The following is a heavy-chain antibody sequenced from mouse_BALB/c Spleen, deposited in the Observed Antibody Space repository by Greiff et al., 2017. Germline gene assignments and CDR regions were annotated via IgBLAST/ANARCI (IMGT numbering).Heavy chain of an antibody. D-gene: IGHD2-1*01. CDR2: INPSNGGT. Sequence: VQLQQSGAELVKPGASVKLSCKASGYTFTSYYMYWVKQRPGQGLEWIGGINPSNGGTNFNEKFKSKATLTVDKSSSTAYMQLSSLTSEDSAVYYCTRSYGNYADYRGQGTTPTGPS. CDR3: TRSYGNYADY. CDR1: GYTFTSYY. J-gene: IGHJ2*01. V-gene: IGHV1S81*02.